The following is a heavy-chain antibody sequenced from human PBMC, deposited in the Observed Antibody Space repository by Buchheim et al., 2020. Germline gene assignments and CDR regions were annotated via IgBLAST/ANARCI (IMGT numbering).Heavy chain of an antibody. CDR2: ISSSSSTI. J-gene: IGHJ4*02. CDR3: ARDSGDYIWGSYQDYFDY. D-gene: IGHD3-16*02. CDR1: GFTFSSYS. V-gene: IGHV3-48*01. Sequence: EVQLVESGGGLVQPGGSLRLSCAASGFTFSSYSMNWVRQAPGKGLEWVSYISSSSSTIYYADSVKGRFTIHRDNAKNSLYLQMNSLRAEDTAVYYCARDSGDYIWGSYQDYFDYWGQGTL.